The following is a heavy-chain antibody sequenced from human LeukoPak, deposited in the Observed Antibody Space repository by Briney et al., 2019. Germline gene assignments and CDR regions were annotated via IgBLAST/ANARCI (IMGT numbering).Heavy chain of an antibody. V-gene: IGHV3-66*02. CDR1: GFTVSSNY. CDR2: IYSDGST. J-gene: IGHJ4*02. Sequence: GGSLRLSCAASGFTVSSNYMTWVRQAPGEGLEWVSVIYSDGSTFYADSVKGRFTISRDNSKNTLYPQMDSLRPEDTAVYYCTNLPTYWGQGTLVTVSS. CDR3: TNLPTY.